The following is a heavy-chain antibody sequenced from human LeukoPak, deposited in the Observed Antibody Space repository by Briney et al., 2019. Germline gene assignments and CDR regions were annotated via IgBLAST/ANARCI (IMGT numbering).Heavy chain of an antibody. J-gene: IGHJ4*02. CDR3: ARGDRGYCYGFTRQSGDY. D-gene: IGHD2-15*01. CDR1: GYTFTNYG. CDR2: ISVNNGNI. Sequence: ASVKVSCKASGYTFTNYGINWVRQAPGQGLEWMGWISVNNGNIKYAQSFQDRATMTTDTSTSTAYLELRSLTSDDSAVYYCARGDRGYCYGFTRQSGDYWGQGTLVTVSS. V-gene: IGHV1-18*01.